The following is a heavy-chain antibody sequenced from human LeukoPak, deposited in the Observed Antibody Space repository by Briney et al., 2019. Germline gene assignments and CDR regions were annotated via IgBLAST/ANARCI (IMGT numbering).Heavy chain of an antibody. J-gene: IGHJ6*02. CDR3: ARDQSSGSSSYYYGMDV. CDR1: GGSISTYY. D-gene: IGHD1-26*01. V-gene: IGHV4-59*01. CDR2: IYYSGNT. Sequence: SETLSLTCTVSGGSISTYYWSWIRQPPRKGLEWIGYIYYSGNTNSNPSLRSRVTMSLDTSRNQFSLKLTSVTAADTAVYYCARDQSSGSSSYYYGMDVWGPGATVTVSS.